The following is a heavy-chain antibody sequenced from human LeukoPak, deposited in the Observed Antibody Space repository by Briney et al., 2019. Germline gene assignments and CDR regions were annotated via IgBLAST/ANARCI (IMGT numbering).Heavy chain of an antibody. CDR2: INHSGST. Sequence: SETLSLTCAVYGGSFSGYYWSWIRQPPGKGLEWIGEINHSGSTNYNPSLKSRVTISVDTSKNQFSLKLSSVTAADTAVYYCARGVQYCSGGSCYSDWFDPWGQGTLVTVSS. V-gene: IGHV4-34*01. J-gene: IGHJ5*02. CDR1: GGSFSGYY. D-gene: IGHD2-15*01. CDR3: ARGVQYCSGGSCYSDWFDP.